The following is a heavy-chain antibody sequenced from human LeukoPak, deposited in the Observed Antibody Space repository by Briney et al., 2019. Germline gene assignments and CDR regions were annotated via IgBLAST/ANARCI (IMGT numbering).Heavy chain of an antibody. V-gene: IGHV3-15*01. CDR1: GFTFSNAW. Sequence: PGGSPRLSCAASGFTFSNAWMSWVRQDPGKGLEWVGRIKSKTNGGTTDYAAPVKGRFTISRDDSKNTLYLQMNSLNTEDTAVYFCITGGRGRQLWQFDYWGQGSLVTVSS. CDR2: IKSKTNGGTT. CDR3: ITGGRGRQLWQFDY. J-gene: IGHJ4*02. D-gene: IGHD5-18*01.